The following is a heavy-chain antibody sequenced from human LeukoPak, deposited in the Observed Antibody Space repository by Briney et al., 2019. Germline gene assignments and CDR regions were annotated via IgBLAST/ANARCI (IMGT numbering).Heavy chain of an antibody. J-gene: IGHJ4*02. D-gene: IGHD3-10*01. CDR1: GFTFSSYW. CDR3: ARDLSSMVRGVDGFDY. V-gene: IGHV3-7*01. Sequence: SGGSLRLSCAASGFTFSSYWMTWVRQAPGKGLEWVANIKQDGSEKYYMDSVKGRFTISRDNAKNSLYLQMNSLRAEDTAVYYCARDLSSMVRGVDGFDYWGQGTLVSVSS. CDR2: IKQDGSEK.